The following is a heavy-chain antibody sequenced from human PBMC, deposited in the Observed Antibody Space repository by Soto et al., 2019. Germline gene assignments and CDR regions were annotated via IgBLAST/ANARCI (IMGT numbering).Heavy chain of an antibody. CDR2: ISGSSQTI. CDR1: GFIFNTYS. CDR3: ARTLSWRRGPFDS. D-gene: IGHD2-15*01. V-gene: IGHV3-48*02. Sequence: LRVSCAASGFIFNTYSMNWVRQAPGKGLEWVSYISGSSQTIFYADSVRGRFTISRDNANNSTYLQMVSLRDEDTAVYYCARTLSWRRGPFDSWGQGTLVTVSS. J-gene: IGHJ4*02.